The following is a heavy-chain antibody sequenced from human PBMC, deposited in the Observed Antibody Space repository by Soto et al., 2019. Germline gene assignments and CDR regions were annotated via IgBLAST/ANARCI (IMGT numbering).Heavy chain of an antibody. CDR3: ARGVVTDDFWSGYWFDP. CDR1: GYTFTSYD. D-gene: IGHD3-3*01. CDR2: MYPNSGNT. Sequence: QVQLVQSGAEVKKPGASVKVSCKASGYTFTSYDINWVRQATGQGLEWMGWMYPNSGNTGYAQKFQGRVTMTRNTSISTAYMELSSLRSEDTAVYYCARGVVTDDFWSGYWFDPWGQGTLVTVSS. V-gene: IGHV1-8*01. J-gene: IGHJ5*02.